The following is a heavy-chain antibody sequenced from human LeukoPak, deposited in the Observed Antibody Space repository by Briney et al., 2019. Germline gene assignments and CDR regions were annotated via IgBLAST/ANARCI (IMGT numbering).Heavy chain of an antibody. V-gene: IGHV3-21*01. CDR2: ISSDSTNI. D-gene: IGHD2-15*01. Sequence: PGGSLRLSCAASGFTFSIYGMNWVRQAPGGGLEWVASISSDSTNINYTDSVKGRFTISRDNAKNSLYLQMNSLILEDTAVYYCARDGSGSGDYWGQGTLVTVSS. J-gene: IGHJ4*02. CDR1: GFTFSIYG. CDR3: ARDGSGSGDY.